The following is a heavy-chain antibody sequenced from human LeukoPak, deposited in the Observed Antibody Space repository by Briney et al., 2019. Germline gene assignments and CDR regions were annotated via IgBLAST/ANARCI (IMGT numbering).Heavy chain of an antibody. V-gene: IGHV1-3*01. CDR2: INAGNGNT. J-gene: IGHJ6*03. CDR1: GYTSTSYA. CDR3: ARDGDYSNLLGHTGYYYYMDV. Sequence: ASVKVSCKASGYTSTSYAMHWVRQAPGQRLEWMGWINAGNGNTKYSQKFQGRVTITTDESTSTAYMELSSLRSEDTAVYYCARDGDYSNLLGHTGYYYYMDVWGKGTTVTVSS. D-gene: IGHD4-11*01.